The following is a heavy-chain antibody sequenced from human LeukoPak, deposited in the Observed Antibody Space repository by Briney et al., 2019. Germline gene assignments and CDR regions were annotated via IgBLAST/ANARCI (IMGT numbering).Heavy chain of an antibody. CDR1: GFTFSKFW. CDR2: IKQDGSEK. Sequence: PGGSLRLSCAASGFTFSKFWMSWVRQAPGKGLEWVANIKQDGSEKYYVDSVKGRFTISRDNSKNSLYLQMSRLRAEDTAIYYCARDSPYSARGQPTDYWGQGTLVTVSS. CDR3: ARDSPYSARGQPTDY. D-gene: IGHD3-10*01. J-gene: IGHJ4*02. V-gene: IGHV3-7*01.